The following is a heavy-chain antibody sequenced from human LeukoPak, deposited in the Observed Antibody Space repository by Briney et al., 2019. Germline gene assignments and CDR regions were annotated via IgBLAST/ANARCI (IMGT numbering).Heavy chain of an antibody. CDR3: ARLVTSGWSLP. CDR1: GYTCTSYG. D-gene: IGHD6-19*01. V-gene: IGHV1-18*04. Sequence: GASVKVSCKASGYTCTSYGISWVRQAPGQGLEWMGWISAYNRNTNYAQKLQGRVTMTTDTSTSTAYMELRSLRSDDTAVYYCARLVTSGWSLPWGQGTLVTVSS. CDR2: ISAYNRNT. J-gene: IGHJ5*02.